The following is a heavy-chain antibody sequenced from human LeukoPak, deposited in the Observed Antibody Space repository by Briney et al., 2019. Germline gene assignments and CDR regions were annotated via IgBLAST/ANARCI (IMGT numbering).Heavy chain of an antibody. CDR1: SESFSGYF. CDR2: INYSGST. J-gene: IGHJ5*02. CDR3: ARHPSRYYYDSSGYYYDLDWFDP. Sequence: SETLSLTCAIYSESFSGYFWSWIRQPPGKGLEWIGEINYSGSTNYNPSLKSRVTISVDTSKNQFSLKLSSVTAADTAVYYCARHPSRYYYDSSGYYYDLDWFDPWGQGTLVTVSS. V-gene: IGHV4-34*01. D-gene: IGHD3-22*01.